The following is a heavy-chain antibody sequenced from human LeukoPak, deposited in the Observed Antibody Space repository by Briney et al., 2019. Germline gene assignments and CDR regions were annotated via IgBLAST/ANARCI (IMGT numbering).Heavy chain of an antibody. CDR3: ARGIPPRPFDY. D-gene: IGHD6-6*01. Sequence: SETLSPTCTVSGGSISSYYWSWIRQPPGKGLEWIGYIYYSGSTNYNPSLKSRVTISVDTSKNQFSLKLGPVTAADTAVYYCARGIPPRPFDYWGQGTLVTVSS. J-gene: IGHJ4*02. CDR2: IYYSGST. V-gene: IGHV4-59*08. CDR1: GGSISSYY.